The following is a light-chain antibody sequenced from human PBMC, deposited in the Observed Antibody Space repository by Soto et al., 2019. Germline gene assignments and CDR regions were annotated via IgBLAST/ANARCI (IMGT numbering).Light chain of an antibody. CDR2: DVS. CDR3: ISYTTISTYV. Sequence: QPVSVSGSPGQSIAISCTGTSSDVGSYNYVSWYQHHPGKAPKVMIYDVSSRPSGVSNRFSGSKSGNTASLTISGLQAEDEADYYCISYTTISTYVFGTGTKLTVL. CDR1: SSDVGSYNY. J-gene: IGLJ1*01. V-gene: IGLV2-14*03.